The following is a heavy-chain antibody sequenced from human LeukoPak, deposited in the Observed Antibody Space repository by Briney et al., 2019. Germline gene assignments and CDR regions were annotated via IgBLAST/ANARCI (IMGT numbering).Heavy chain of an antibody. CDR3: ANPMTF. CDR1: GVTISSDY. Sequence: GGSLRLSCAASGVTISSDYMSWVRQAPGKGLEWVSLIYSGGNTYYADSVKGRFTISRHNSRNTLYLQMDSLRTEDTAIYYCANPMTFGGQGTLVTVSS. CDR2: IYSGGNT. D-gene: IGHD2/OR15-2a*01. J-gene: IGHJ4*02. V-gene: IGHV3-53*01.